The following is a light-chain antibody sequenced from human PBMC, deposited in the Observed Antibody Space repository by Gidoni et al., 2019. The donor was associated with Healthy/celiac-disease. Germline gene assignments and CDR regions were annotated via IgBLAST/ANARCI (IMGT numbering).Light chain of an antibody. J-gene: IGKJ4*01. CDR2: DAS. CDR1: QSVSSY. V-gene: IGKV3-11*01. CDR3: QQRSNGPLT. Sequence: EIVLTQSPATLSLSPGERATLSCRASQSVSSYLAWYQQKPGQAPRLLIYDASNRATGIPARFSGSGSGTDFTLNISSLEPEDFAVYYCQQRSNGPLTFGGGTKVKIK.